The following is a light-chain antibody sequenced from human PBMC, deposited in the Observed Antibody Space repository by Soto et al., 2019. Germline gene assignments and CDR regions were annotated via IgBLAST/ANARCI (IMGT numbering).Light chain of an antibody. CDR1: SSDVGGYNY. Sequence: VLTQPASVSGSPGQSIAISCTGTSSDVGGYNYVSWYQHHPGKAPKLMIYDVSNRPSGVSNRFSGSKSGNTASLTISGLQAEDEADYYCSSYTSSSTYVFGTGTKVTVL. CDR2: DVS. V-gene: IGLV2-14*03. J-gene: IGLJ1*01. CDR3: SSYTSSSTYV.